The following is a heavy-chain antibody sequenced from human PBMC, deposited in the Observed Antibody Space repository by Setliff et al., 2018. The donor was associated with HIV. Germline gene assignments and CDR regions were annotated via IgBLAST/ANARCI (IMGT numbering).Heavy chain of an antibody. Sequence: SETLSLTCTVSGGSISNYYWSWIRQPPGKELEWIGYIYYSGSPKYNPSLKSRVTISVDTSKNQFSLNLSSVTAADTAVYYCARATTTPIAGMLAPPPDYWGQGTLVTVSS. CDR2: IYYSGSP. D-gene: IGHD6-13*01. CDR1: GGSISNYY. CDR3: ARATTTPIAGMLAPPPDY. V-gene: IGHV4-59*01. J-gene: IGHJ4*02.